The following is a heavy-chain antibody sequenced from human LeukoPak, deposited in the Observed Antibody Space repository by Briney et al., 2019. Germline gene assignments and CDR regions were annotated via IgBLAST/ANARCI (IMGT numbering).Heavy chain of an antibody. CDR1: GYSFTSYW. CDR2: IYPGDSDT. D-gene: IGHD3-9*01. J-gene: IGHJ4*02. V-gene: IGHV5-51*01. Sequence: GESLKISCKGSGYSFTSYWIGWVRQMPGKGLEWMGIIYPGDSDTRYSPSFQGQVTISADKSISTAYLQWSSLKASDTAMYYCARTTYYDILTGYPAHFDYWGQGTLVTVSS. CDR3: ARTTYYDILTGYPAHFDY.